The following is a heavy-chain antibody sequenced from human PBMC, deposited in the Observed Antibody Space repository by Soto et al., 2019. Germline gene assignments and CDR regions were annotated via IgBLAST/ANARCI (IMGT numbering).Heavy chain of an antibody. CDR2: IHYNGNT. CDR3: AREGNLGRWLQPLDF. V-gene: IGHV4-59*01. J-gene: IGHJ4*02. D-gene: IGHD5-12*01. Sequence: LSETLSLTCTVSGDSIIAYSWRWVRQPPGKGLEWIGNIHYNGNTKYNPSLKSRVTMSVDTSKNQFSLKLISVTAADTAKYFCAREGNLGRWLQPLDFWGQGTLVT. CDR1: GDSIIAYS.